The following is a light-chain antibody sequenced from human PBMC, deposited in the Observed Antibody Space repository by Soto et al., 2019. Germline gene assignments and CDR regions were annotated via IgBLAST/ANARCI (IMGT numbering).Light chain of an antibody. CDR1: RTVSNR. V-gene: IGKV3-15*01. Sequence: EILMTQSPDTLSVSPGERGTLSCRASRTVSNRLAWYQHKPGQAPRLLISGASTGATGIPPRFRGSGSGTEFTLTVDTLQSEDIAIYYCQQYYHWPVTFGGGTKVEIK. CDR3: QQYYHWPVT. CDR2: GAS. J-gene: IGKJ4*01.